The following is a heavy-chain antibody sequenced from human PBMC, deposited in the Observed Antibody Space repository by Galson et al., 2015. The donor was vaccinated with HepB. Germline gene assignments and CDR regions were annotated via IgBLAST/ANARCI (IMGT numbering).Heavy chain of an antibody. CDR3: ARLAVAGPYSDY. J-gene: IGHJ4*02. CDR2: IIPILGIA. V-gene: IGHV1-69*02. CDR1: GGTFSSYT. Sequence: SVKVSCKASGGTFSSYTISWVRQAPGQGLEWMGRIIPILGIANYAQKFQGWVTMTRDTSISTAYMELSRLRSDDTAVYYCARLAVAGPYSDYCGQGTLVTVSS. D-gene: IGHD6-19*01.